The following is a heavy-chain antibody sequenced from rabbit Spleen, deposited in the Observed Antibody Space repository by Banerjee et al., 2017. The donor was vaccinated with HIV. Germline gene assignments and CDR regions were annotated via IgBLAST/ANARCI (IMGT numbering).Heavy chain of an antibody. CDR3: MRDVAGNSYTNL. CDR1: GFSFSSNW. Sequence: LEESGGGLVKPGGTLTLTCTVSGFSFSSNWICWVRQAPGKGLEWIACIDISDGDTDYANWPKGRFTISKTSSTTVTLQMTSLTAADTATYFCMRDVAGNSYTNLWGPGTLVTVS. V-gene: IGHV1S45*01. J-gene: IGHJ4*01. CDR2: IDISDGDT. D-gene: IGHD8-1*01.